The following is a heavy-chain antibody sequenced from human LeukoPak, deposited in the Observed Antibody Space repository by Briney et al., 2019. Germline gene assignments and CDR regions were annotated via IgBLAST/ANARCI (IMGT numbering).Heavy chain of an antibody. J-gene: IGHJ4*02. V-gene: IGHV3-53*01. D-gene: IGHD3-3*01. Sequence: PGGSLRLSCAASGFTVSSNYMSWVRQAPWKGLEWVSVIYSGGSTYYADSVKGRFTISRDNSKNTLYLQMNSLRAEDTAVYYCARSPFGYFDYWGQGTLVTVSS. CDR3: ARSPFGYFDY. CDR1: GFTVSSNY. CDR2: IYSGGST.